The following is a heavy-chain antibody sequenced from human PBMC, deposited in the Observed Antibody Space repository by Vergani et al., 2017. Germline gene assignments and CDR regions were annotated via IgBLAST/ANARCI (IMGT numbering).Heavy chain of an antibody. D-gene: IGHD2-21*02. V-gene: IGHV1-69*08. Sequence: QVQLVQSGAEVKKPGSSVKVSCKASGATFRSNTISWVRQVPGQGLEWMGRIIPVLGKTKYAQDFQGRLTLTADTSTSAAYMELTSLRSQDTAVYYCSEDPRGYGGDTEDYYYGMDVWGQGTTVTVSS. CDR3: SEDPRGYGGDTEDYYYGMDV. CDR1: GATFRSNT. CDR2: IIPVLGKT. J-gene: IGHJ6*02.